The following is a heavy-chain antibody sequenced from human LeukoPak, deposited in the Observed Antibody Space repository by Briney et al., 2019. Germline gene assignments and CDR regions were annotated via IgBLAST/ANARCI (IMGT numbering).Heavy chain of an antibody. V-gene: IGHV3-53*01. D-gene: IGHD1-26*01. Sequence: GGSLRLSCAASGFTVSSNYMSWVRQAPGKGLEWVSVIHSGGSTYYADSVKGRFTISRDNSKNTLYLQMNSLRAEDTAVYYCARDFSGSYDYWGQGTLVTVSS. J-gene: IGHJ4*02. CDR2: IHSGGST. CDR3: ARDFSGSYDY. CDR1: GFTVSSNY.